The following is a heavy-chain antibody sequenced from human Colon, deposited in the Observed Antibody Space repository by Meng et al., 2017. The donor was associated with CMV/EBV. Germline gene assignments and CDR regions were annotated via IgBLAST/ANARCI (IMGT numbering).Heavy chain of an antibody. CDR2: IHPNSGET. V-gene: IGHV1-2*02. CDR1: GYTFTGYY. CDR3: ATTMVRGVISTFDY. D-gene: IGHD3-10*01. J-gene: IGHJ4*02. Sequence: ASVKVSCKTSGYTFTGYYLHWVRQAPGQGLEWMGWIHPNSGETSYVQTFQGRVTMTRDTSISTAYMELSSLISDDTAVYYCATTMVRGVISTFDYWGQGTLVTVSS.